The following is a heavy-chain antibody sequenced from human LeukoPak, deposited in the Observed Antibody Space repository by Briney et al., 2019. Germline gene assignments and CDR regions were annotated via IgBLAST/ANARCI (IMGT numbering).Heavy chain of an antibody. D-gene: IGHD3-22*01. CDR2: IYPGDSDT. Sequence: GESLKISCKGSGYSFPTYWIGWVRQMPGKGLEWMGTIYPGDSDTRYSPSFQGQVTISADKSTNTAYLQWNSLKASDTAMYYCARHDSLTTTASNWGQGSLITVSS. V-gene: IGHV5-51*01. J-gene: IGHJ4*02. CDR3: ARHDSLTTTASN. CDR1: GYSFPTYW.